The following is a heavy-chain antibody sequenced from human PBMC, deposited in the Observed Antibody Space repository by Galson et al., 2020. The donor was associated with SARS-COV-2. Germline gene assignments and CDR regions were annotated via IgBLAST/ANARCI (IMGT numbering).Heavy chain of an antibody. D-gene: IGHD6-13*01. Sequence: GGYLRLSCAASGFTFDDYAMHWVRQAPGKGLEWVSGISWNSGSIGYADSVKGRFTISRDNAKNSLYLQMNSLRAEDTALYYCAKLPIAADNDAFDIWGQGTMVTVSS. CDR3: AKLPIAADNDAFDI. CDR2: ISWNSGSI. J-gene: IGHJ3*02. V-gene: IGHV3-9*01. CDR1: GFTFDDYA.